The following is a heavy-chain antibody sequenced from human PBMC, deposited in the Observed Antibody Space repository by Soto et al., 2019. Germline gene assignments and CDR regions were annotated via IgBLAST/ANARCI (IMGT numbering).Heavy chain of an antibody. CDR3: ARDKWELLSFDY. Sequence: PGGSLRLSCAASGFTFSSYAMHWVRQAPGKGLEWVAVISYDGSNKYYADSVEGRFTISRDNSKNTLYLQMNSLRAEDTAVYYCARDKWELLSFDYWGQGTLVTVSS. D-gene: IGHD1-26*01. CDR2: ISYDGSNK. CDR1: GFTFSSYA. J-gene: IGHJ4*02. V-gene: IGHV3-30-3*01.